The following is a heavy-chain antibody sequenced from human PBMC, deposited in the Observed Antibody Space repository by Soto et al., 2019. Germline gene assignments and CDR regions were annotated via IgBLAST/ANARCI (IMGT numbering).Heavy chain of an antibody. J-gene: IGHJ4*02. Sequence: SETLSLTCAVSGGSISSGDYSWNWIRQPPGKGLEWIGYIYYGGSTYYNPSLQSRVTMSVDRSRNQFSLKLNSVTAADTAVYYCARGMYYYDSSGWAYWGQGTLVTVSS. D-gene: IGHD3-22*01. CDR3: ARGMYYYDSSGWAY. CDR2: IYYGGST. CDR1: GGSISSGDYS. V-gene: IGHV4-30-2*01.